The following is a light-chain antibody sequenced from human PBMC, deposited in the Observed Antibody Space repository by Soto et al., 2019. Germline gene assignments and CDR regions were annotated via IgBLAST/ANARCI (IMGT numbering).Light chain of an antibody. CDR2: DNN. CDR1: SSNIGNNY. Sequence: QSVLTQPPSVSVAPGQTVTISCSGSSSNIGNNYVSWYQQLPGTAPKLLIYDNNQRPSGIPDRFSGSKSGTSATLGITGLQTGDEADYYCATWDSSLSAGVFGGGTKVTVL. V-gene: IGLV1-51*01. CDR3: ATWDSSLSAGV. J-gene: IGLJ2*01.